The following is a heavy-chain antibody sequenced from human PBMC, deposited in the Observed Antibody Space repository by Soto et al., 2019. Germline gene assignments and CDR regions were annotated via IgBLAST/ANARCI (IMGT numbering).Heavy chain of an antibody. Sequence: PSETLSLPCTISGASISSSYWYSFRQPPGKELGRHGYIDYNGRNNSSLSLKSRVTISVDTSKNQFSLSLSSVTAADTAIYFCARHGVMTLSGDYWGQGTLVTVSS. CDR3: ARHGVMTLSGDY. V-gene: IGHV4-59*08. J-gene: IGHJ4*02. CDR2: IDYNGRN. CDR1: GASISSSY. D-gene: IGHD3-3*01.